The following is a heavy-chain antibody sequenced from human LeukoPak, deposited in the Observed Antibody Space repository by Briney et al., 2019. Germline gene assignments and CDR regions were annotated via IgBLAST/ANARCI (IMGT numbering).Heavy chain of an antibody. CDR3: ARGARAGYNLEPFDY. Sequence: SETLSLTCTVSGDSISTYYWSWIRQPPGKGLEWIGYVYYSGNTNYNPSLRSRVTISVDTSKNQFSLKLSSVTAADTAVYYCARGARAGYNLEPFDYWGQGTLVTVSS. CDR2: VYYSGNT. CDR1: GDSISTYY. D-gene: IGHD5-24*01. J-gene: IGHJ4*02. V-gene: IGHV4-59*08.